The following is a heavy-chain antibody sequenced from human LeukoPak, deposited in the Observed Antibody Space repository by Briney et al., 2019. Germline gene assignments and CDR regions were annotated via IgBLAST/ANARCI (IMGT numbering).Heavy chain of an antibody. CDR3: SLRYCSGSSCPGY. Sequence: GGSLRLSCAASGFTFSNAWLSWVRQAPGKGLEWVGRIKSSADGGATDYAAPVKGRFTVSRDDSKDTLYLQMNSLKTEDTAVYYCSLRYCSGSSCPGYWGQGTLVTVSS. CDR2: IKSSADGGAT. D-gene: IGHD2-15*01. V-gene: IGHV3-15*01. J-gene: IGHJ4*02. CDR1: GFTFSNAW.